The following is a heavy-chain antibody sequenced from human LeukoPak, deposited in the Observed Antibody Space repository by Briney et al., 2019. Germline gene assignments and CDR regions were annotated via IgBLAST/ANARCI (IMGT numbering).Heavy chain of an antibody. J-gene: IGHJ3*02. CDR3: ARAPSSGYYFFDAFDI. V-gene: IGHV3-30-3*01. CDR1: GFTFSTYA. D-gene: IGHD3-22*01. CDR2: ISYDGSNK. Sequence: GRSLRLSCAASGFTFSTYAIHWVRQAPGKGLEWVAVISYDGSNKYYADSVKGRFTISRDNAKNSVFLQLNSLRAEDTAVYYCARAPSSGYYFFDAFDIWGQGTMVTVSS.